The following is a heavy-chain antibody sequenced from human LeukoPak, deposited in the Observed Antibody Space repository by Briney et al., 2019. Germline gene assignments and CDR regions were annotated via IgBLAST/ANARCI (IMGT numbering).Heavy chain of an antibody. D-gene: IGHD5-18*01. V-gene: IGHV1-2*02. Sequence: ASVKVSCKASGYTFTGYYMHWVRQAPGQGLEWMGWINPNSGGTNYAQKFQGRVTMTRDTSTSTAYMELSRLRSDDTAVYYCAREARRIQLWPGGGWFDPWGQGTLVTVSS. CDR2: INPNSGGT. CDR1: GYTFTGYY. CDR3: AREARRIQLWPGGGWFDP. J-gene: IGHJ5*02.